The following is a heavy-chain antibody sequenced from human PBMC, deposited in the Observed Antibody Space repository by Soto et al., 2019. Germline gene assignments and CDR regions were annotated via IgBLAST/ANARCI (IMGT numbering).Heavy chain of an antibody. CDR3: ARGSDDILTGPTYYFDY. CDR2: IYHSGST. D-gene: IGHD3-9*01. CDR1: GGSISSSNW. V-gene: IGHV4-4*02. Sequence: QVQLQESGPGLVKPSGTLSLTCAVSGGSISSSNWWSWVRQPPGKGLEWIGEIYHSGSTNYNPFLKRRVTISVDKAKNQFSLKLSAVTAADTAGYYCARGSDDILTGPTYYFDYWGQGTLVTVSS. J-gene: IGHJ4*02.